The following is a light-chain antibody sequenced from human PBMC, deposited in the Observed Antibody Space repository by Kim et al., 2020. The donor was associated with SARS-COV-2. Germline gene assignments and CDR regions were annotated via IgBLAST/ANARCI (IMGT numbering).Light chain of an antibody. CDR3: QQYYSTPLT. CDR1: QSVLYSTNNKIY. J-gene: IGKJ4*01. CDR2: WAS. Sequence: ATINCKSSQSVLYSTNNKIYLAWYQQKPGQPPKLLIYWASTRESGVPDRFSGSGSGTDFTLTISSLQAEDVAVYYCQQYYSTPLTFGGGTKVEIK. V-gene: IGKV4-1*01.